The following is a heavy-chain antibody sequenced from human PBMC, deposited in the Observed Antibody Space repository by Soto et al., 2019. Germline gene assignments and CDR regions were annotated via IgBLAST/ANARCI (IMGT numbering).Heavy chain of an antibody. Sequence: QVQLQESGPGLVKPSQTLSLTCTVSGGSISSGGYYWSWIRQHPGKGLEWIGYIYYSGSTYYNPSLKSRVTIPVDTSKNQFSLKLSSVTAADTAVYYCARGVGYSSSWFSPSFDYWGQGTLVTVSS. V-gene: IGHV4-31*03. CDR3: ARGVGYSSSWFSPSFDY. CDR1: GGSISSGGYY. J-gene: IGHJ4*02. CDR2: IYYSGST. D-gene: IGHD6-13*01.